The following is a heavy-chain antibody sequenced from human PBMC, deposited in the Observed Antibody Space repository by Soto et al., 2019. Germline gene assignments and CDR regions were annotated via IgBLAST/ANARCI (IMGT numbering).Heavy chain of an antibody. CDR1: GYTFTSYY. CDR2: INPSGGST. V-gene: IGHV1-46*01. Sequence: QVQLVQSGAEVKKPGASVKVSCKASGYTFTSYYMHWVRQAPGQGLEWMGIINPSGGSTSYAQKFQGRVTMTRETSTSTVYMELSSLRSEDTAVYYCARGDISSTKKYYFDYWGQGPLVTVSS. D-gene: IGHD6-6*01. J-gene: IGHJ4*02. CDR3: ARGDISSTKKYYFDY.